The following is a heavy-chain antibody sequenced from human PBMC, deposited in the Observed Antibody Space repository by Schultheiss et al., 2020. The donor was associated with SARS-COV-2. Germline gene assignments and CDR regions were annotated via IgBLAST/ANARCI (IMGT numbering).Heavy chain of an antibody. J-gene: IGHJ3*02. CDR1: GFTFSSYA. V-gene: IGHV3-48*01. CDR3: ARVWSLGAALGDAFDI. D-gene: IGHD2-15*01. CDR2: ISSSSSTI. Sequence: GGSLRLSCAASGFTFSSYAMSWVRQAPGKGLEWVSYISSSSSTIYYADSVKGRFTISRENAKNSLYLQMNSLRAEDTAVYYCARVWSLGAALGDAFDIWGQGTMVTVSS.